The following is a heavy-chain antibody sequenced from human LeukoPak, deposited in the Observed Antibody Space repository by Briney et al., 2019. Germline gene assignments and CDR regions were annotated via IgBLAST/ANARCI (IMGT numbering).Heavy chain of an antibody. CDR1: GFTFSSYA. CDR3: AKAAGIVGATMPRRLFDY. J-gene: IGHJ4*02. CDR2: ISGSGGST. V-gene: IGHV3-23*01. D-gene: IGHD1-26*01. Sequence: GGSLRLSCAASGFTFSSYAMSWVRQAPGKGLEWVSAISGSGGSTYYADSVKGRFTISRDNSKNTLYLQMNSLRAEDTAVYYCAKAAGIVGATMPRRLFDYWGQGTLVTVSS.